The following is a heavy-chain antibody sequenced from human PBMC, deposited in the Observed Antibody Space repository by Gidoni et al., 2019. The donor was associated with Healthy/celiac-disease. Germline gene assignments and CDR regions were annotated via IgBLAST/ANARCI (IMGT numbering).Heavy chain of an antibody. CDR1: GCTFSSYA. CDR2: IIHIFGTA. D-gene: IGHD6-13*01. J-gene: IGHJ3*02. Sequence: QFQLVQSGAEVKKPGSSVTFSCKASGCTFSSYAISWVRQAPGQGIEWMGGIIHIFGTANYAQKFQGRGTITADKSTRTAYMELSSLRSEDKAVYYCARDGGIAAAGTGAFDIWGQGTMVTVSS. CDR3: ARDGGIAAAGTGAFDI. V-gene: IGHV1-69*06.